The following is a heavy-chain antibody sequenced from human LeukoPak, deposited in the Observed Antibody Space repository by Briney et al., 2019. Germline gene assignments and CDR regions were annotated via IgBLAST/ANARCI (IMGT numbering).Heavy chain of an antibody. Sequence: PSETLSLTCTVSGGSIRSDYWSWIRQPPGKGLEWIGYIYYTGSTNYNPSLKSRVTISVDTSKNQFSLKLSSVTAADTAVYYCAKGSGVNWFDPWGQGTLVTVSS. J-gene: IGHJ5*02. CDR1: GGSIRSDY. D-gene: IGHD3-10*01. V-gene: IGHV4-59*08. CDR3: AKGSGVNWFDP. CDR2: IYYTGST.